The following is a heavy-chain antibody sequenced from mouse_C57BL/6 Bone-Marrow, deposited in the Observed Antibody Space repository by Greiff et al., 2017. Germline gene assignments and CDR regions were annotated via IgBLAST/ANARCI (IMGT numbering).Heavy chain of an antibody. Sequence: VQLQQSGAELARPGASVKLSCKASGYTFTSYGISWVKQRTGQGLEWIGDIYPRSGNTYYNEKFKGKATLTAAKSTSPAYLELRSLTSEDSAVYFCARSGYYYGSSYYAMDYWGQGTSVTVSS. CDR3: ARSGYYYGSSYYAMDY. CDR2: IYPRSGNT. D-gene: IGHD1-1*01. J-gene: IGHJ4*01. V-gene: IGHV1-81*01. CDR1: GYTFTSYG.